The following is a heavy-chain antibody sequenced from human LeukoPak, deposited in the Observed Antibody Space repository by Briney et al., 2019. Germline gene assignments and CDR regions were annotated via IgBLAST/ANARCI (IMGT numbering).Heavy chain of an antibody. CDR3: AKTTTGYSSGRYPGWPADY. J-gene: IGHJ4*02. CDR2: IFGSGGSA. V-gene: IGHV3-23*01. D-gene: IGHD6-19*01. Sequence: GGSLRLSCAAYGFTFNSYAMYWVRQAPGKGLEWVSGIFGSGGSAHYADSMKGRFTISRDNSKNTVYLQMSSLRAEDTAVYYCAKTTTGYSSGRYPGWPADYWGQGSLVTVSS. CDR1: GFTFNSYA.